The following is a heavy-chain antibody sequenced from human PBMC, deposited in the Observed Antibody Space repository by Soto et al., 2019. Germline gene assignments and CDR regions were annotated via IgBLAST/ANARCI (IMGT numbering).Heavy chain of an antibody. CDR3: ARNLRDDTCTNWFDP. CDR2: VYYSGST. CDR1: GGSIANYY. Sequence: SETLSLTCSVSGGSIANYYWSWIRQPPGKGLEWIGYVYYSGSTNYNPSLKSRVTMSVDTSRNLFSLKLTSVTAADTAMYYCARNLRDDTCTNWFDPWGQGTLVTVSS. V-gene: IGHV4-59*01. D-gene: IGHD1-1*01. J-gene: IGHJ5*02.